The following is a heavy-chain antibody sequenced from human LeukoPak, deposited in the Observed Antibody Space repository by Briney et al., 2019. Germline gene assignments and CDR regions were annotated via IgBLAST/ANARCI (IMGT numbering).Heavy chain of an antibody. CDR2: ISSSSSYI. V-gene: IGHV3-21*01. J-gene: IGHJ4*02. Sequence: NTGGSLRLSCAASGFTFSSYSMNWVRQAPGKGLEWVSSISSSSSYIYYADSVKGRFTISRDNAKNSLYLQMNSLRAEDTAVYYCARDPLYSSSWTPFDYWGQGTLVTVSS. D-gene: IGHD6-13*01. CDR3: ARDPLYSSSWTPFDY. CDR1: GFTFSSYS.